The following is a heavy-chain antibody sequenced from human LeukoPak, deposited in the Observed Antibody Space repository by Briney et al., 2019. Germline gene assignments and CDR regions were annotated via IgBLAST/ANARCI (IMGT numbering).Heavy chain of an antibody. CDR1: GYTFTSYG. J-gene: IGHJ4*02. V-gene: IGHV1-18*01. CDR3: ARVPRYDSSGYYSLPPDY. CDR2: ISAYNGNT. Sequence: ASVKVSCKASGYTFTSYGISWVRQAPGQGLEWMGWISAYNGNTNYAQKLQGRVTVTTDTSTSTAYMELRSLRSDDTAVYYCARVPRYDSSGYYSLPPDYWGQGTLVTVSS. D-gene: IGHD3-22*01.